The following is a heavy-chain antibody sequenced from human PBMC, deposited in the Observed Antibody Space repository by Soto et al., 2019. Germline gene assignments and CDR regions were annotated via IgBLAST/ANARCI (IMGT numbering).Heavy chain of an antibody. CDR1: GFTFSSYG. V-gene: IGHV3-30*18. Sequence: PGGSLRLSSKTSGFTFSSYGLHWLRQAPGKGLEWVTFISYNGNKINYADSVKGRFTVSRDNSKNTLYLQMNSLRPEDTAVYYCAKHSSTFVFWGQGTLVTVSS. CDR2: ISYNGNKI. D-gene: IGHD2-2*01. J-gene: IGHJ4*02. CDR3: AKHSSTFVF.